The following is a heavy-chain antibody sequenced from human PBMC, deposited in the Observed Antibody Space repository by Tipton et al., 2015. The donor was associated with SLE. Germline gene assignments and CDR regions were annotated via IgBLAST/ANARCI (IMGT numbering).Heavy chain of an antibody. CDR1: GFTFSSYS. CDR2: ISSSSSYI. D-gene: IGHD6-13*01. V-gene: IGHV3-21*04. CDR3: AKGGIAAAS. J-gene: IGHJ5*02. Sequence: SLRLSCAASGFTFSSYSMNWVRQAPGKGLEWVSSISSSSSYIYYADSMKGRFTISRDNAKNSLYLQMNSLRAEDTAVYYCAKGGIAAASWGQGTLVTVSS.